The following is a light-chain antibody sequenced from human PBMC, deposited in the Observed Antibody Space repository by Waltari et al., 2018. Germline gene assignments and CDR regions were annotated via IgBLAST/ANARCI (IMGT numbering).Light chain of an antibody. V-gene: IGKV1-5*03. CDR2: KAS. J-gene: IGKJ2*01. CDR1: QSISIW. Sequence: DIQITHSPSTLSASVADRVTIACRASQSISIWLAWYKQKPGKAPKLLIYKASTLESGVPSRFSGSGSGTEFTLTISSLQPDDLATYYCQQYSTYSTFGQGTKLEIK. CDR3: QQYSTYST.